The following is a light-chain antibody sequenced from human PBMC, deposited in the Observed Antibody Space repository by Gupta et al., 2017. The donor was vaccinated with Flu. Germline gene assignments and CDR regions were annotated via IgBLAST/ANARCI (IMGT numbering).Light chain of an antibody. CDR3: QQRFDWPLT. CDR2: DAS. V-gene: IGKV3-11*01. CDR1: QSLTSF. J-gene: IGKJ4*01. Sequence: WTQSPATLSLSPGERATLSCRASQSLTSFLAWYQQKPGQAPRLLIYDASNRAPGIPARFSGTGSGTDFTLTINSLEPEDFCQQRFDWPLTFGGGTKVEIK.